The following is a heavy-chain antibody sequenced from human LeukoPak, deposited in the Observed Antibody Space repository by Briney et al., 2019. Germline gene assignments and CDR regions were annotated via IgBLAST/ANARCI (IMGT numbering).Heavy chain of an antibody. Sequence: GGSLRLSCAASGFTVTDYPMTWIRQSPGKGLEWVSSMSDIGPNTYYADSVKGRFTISRDTSKNTLFLQMNSLRAEDTALYFCARRLSLRFDAFAVWGPGTVVTVSS. CDR3: ARRLSLRFDAFAV. V-gene: IGHV3-23*01. J-gene: IGHJ3*01. CDR2: MSDIGPNT. CDR1: GFTVTDYP. D-gene: IGHD3-3*01.